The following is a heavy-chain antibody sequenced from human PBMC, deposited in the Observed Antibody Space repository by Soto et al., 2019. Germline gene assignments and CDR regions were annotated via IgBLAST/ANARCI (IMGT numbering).Heavy chain of an antibody. CDR2: INGDGSNT. CDR1: GFTFTSFW. Sequence: EVQLVESGGGLVQPGGSLRLSCAVSGFTFTSFWMYWVRQAPGKGLMWVSRINGDGSNTVYADSVKGRFTTSRDNARNTGYLQVNSLTAEETAVYYCAGSTSSAGLDYWGQGSVVTVSS. CDR3: AGSTSSAGLDY. J-gene: IGHJ4*02. D-gene: IGHD6-25*01. V-gene: IGHV3-74*01.